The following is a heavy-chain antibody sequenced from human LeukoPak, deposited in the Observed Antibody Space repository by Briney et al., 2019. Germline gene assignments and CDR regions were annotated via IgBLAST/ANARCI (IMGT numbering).Heavy chain of an antibody. V-gene: IGHV3-30*18. CDR2: IAYDGSNK. J-gene: IGHJ4*02. CDR1: GFTFNTYG. CDR3: AKELRSSSSRDY. Sequence: PGGSLRLSCVAAGFTFNTYGMHWVRQAPGKGLEWVAAIAYDGSNKYYAGSLRGRFTISRDNSKNTLYLQMNSLRVEDTAVYYCAKELRSSSSRDYWGQGTLVTVSS. D-gene: IGHD6-6*01.